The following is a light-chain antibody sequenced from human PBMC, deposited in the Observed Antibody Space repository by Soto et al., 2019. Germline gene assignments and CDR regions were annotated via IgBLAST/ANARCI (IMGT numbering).Light chain of an antibody. CDR3: QQYNSYPWT. CDR2: DVS. Sequence: ENVFSPSQATLSLSPGVRSTHTWRASQSVTSYLAWYQQKPGQAPRLLIYDVSNRASGIPSRFSGSGSGTEFTLTISSLQPDDFATYFCQQYNSYPWTFGQGTKVDIK. J-gene: IGKJ1*01. CDR1: QSVTSY. V-gene: IGKV3-11*01.